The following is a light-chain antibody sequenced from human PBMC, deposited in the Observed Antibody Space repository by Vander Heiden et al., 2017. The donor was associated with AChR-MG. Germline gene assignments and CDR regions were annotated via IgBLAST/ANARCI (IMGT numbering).Light chain of an antibody. CDR2: GAS. CDR1: QSVSNSY. V-gene: IGKV3-20*01. J-gene: IGKJ1*01. CDR3: QQYGSSPRT. Sequence: EIVLTQSPGTLSLSPGERATLSCRASQSVSNSYLACYQQKPGQAPRLLIYGASSMATGIPDRFSGSGSGTDFTLTISRLEPEDFAVYYCQQYGSSPRTFGQGTKVEIK.